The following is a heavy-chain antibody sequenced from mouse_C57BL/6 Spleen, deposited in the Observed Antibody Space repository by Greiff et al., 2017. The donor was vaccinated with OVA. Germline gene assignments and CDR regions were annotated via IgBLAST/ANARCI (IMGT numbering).Heavy chain of an antibody. CDR3: ARGGDSLPWFAY. J-gene: IGHJ3*01. CDR1: GFTFSSYA. D-gene: IGHD3-3*01. CDR2: ISDGGSYT. Sequence: EVQRVESGGGLVKPGGSLKLSCAASGFTFSSYAMSWVRQTPEKRLEWVATISDGGSYTYYPDNVKGRFTISRDNAKNNLYLQMSHLKSEDTAMYYCARGGDSLPWFAYWGQGTLVTVSA. V-gene: IGHV5-4*01.